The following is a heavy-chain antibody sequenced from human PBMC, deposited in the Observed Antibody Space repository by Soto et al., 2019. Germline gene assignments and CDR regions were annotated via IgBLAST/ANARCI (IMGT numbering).Heavy chain of an antibody. Sequence: EVQLVESGGGLVQPGGSLRLSCAASGFTLNGYDIHWVRQATGKGLEWVSGIGSASDTYYEDSVKGRFTISRENAKNSLYLQMNSLRVGDTAVYYCTRKTPTNGMAVWGQGTTVTVSS. CDR1: GFTLNGYD. V-gene: IGHV3-13*01. CDR2: IGSASDT. J-gene: IGHJ6*02. CDR3: TRKTPTNGMAV. D-gene: IGHD2-15*01.